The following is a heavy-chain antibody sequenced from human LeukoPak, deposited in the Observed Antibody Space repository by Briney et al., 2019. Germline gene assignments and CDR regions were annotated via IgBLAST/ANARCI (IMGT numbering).Heavy chain of an antibody. CDR1: GFTFSSYA. Sequence: GGSLRLSCAASGFTFSSYAMSWVRQAPGKGLEWVSAISGSGGSTYYADSVKGRFTISRDNAKNSLYLQMNSLRAEDTALYYCAKGIEIAVAGTVDYWGQGTLVTVSS. D-gene: IGHD6-19*01. J-gene: IGHJ4*02. V-gene: IGHV3-23*01. CDR2: ISGSGGST. CDR3: AKGIEIAVAGTVDY.